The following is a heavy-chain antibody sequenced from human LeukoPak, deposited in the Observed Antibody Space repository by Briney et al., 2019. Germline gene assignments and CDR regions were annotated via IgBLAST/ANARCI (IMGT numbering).Heavy chain of an antibody. CDR3: AIGLQRPWSVGY. CDR2: ISAYNGNT. Sequence: ASVKVSCKPSGYTFSSYGISWVRQAPGQGLEWMGWISAYNGNTNYAQKLQGRVTMTTDTSTSTAYMELRSLRSDDTAVYYCAIGLQRPWSVGYWGQGTLVTVSS. CDR1: GYTFSSYG. V-gene: IGHV1-18*01. D-gene: IGHD5-24*01. J-gene: IGHJ4*02.